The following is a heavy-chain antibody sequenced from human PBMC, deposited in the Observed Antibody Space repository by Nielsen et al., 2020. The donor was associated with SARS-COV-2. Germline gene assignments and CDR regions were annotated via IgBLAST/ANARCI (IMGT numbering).Heavy chain of an antibody. J-gene: IGHJ4*02. D-gene: IGHD6-13*01. CDR2: ISYDGSNK. Sequence: GASLKISCAASGFTFSSYAMHWVRQAPGKGLEWVAVISYDGSNKYYADSVKGRFTISRDNSKNTLYLQMNSLRAEDTAVYYCARALAAVDYFDYWGQGTLVTVSS. V-gene: IGHV3-30-3*01. CDR1: GFTFSSYA. CDR3: ARALAAVDYFDY.